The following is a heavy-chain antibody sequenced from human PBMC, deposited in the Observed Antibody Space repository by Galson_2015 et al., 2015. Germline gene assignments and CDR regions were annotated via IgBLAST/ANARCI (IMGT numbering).Heavy chain of an antibody. Sequence: SLRLSCAASGFTFSNFGMRWVRHAPGKGLVWVSHINAAGSGTVYADSVKGRFTISRDNAKNTLYLEMNSLRAEDTAVYYCARTAYYSNMDVWGQGTTVTVSS. D-gene: IGHD1-26*01. V-gene: IGHV3-74*01. J-gene: IGHJ6*02. CDR2: INAAGSGT. CDR3: ARTAYYSNMDV. CDR1: GFTFSNFG.